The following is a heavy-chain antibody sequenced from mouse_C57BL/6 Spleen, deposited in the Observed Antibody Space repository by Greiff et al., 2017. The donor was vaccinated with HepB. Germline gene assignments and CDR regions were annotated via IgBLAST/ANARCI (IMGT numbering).Heavy chain of an antibody. CDR1: GYTFTSYW. CDR2: IYPGNSDT. J-gene: IGHJ3*01. Sequence: EVQLQESGTVLARPGASVKMSCKTSGYTFTSYWMHWVKQRPGQGLEWIGAIYPGNSDTSYNQKFKGKAKLTAVTSASTAYMELSSLTDEDSAVYYCTRSITTVVAPFPYWGQGTLVTVSA. V-gene: IGHV1-5*01. CDR3: TRSITTVVAPFPY. D-gene: IGHD1-1*01.